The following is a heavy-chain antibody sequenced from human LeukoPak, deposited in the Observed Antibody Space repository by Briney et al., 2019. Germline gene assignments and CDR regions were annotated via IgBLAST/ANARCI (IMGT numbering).Heavy chain of an antibody. Sequence: SVKVSCKASGGTFSSFAISWVRQAPGQGLEWMGGIIPIFGTANYAQKFQGRVTITADESTSTAYMELSSLRSEDTAVYYCARDHDQRNYYYGMDVWGQGTTVTVSS. V-gene: IGHV1-69*13. CDR1: GGTFSSFA. J-gene: IGHJ6*01. D-gene: IGHD3-16*01. CDR2: IIPIFGTA. CDR3: ARDHDQRNYYYGMDV.